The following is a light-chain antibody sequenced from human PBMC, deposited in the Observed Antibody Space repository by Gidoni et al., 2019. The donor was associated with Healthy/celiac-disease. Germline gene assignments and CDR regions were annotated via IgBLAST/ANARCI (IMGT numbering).Light chain of an antibody. CDR1: QSVSSSY. CDR3: QQYGSSPPSIT. J-gene: IGKJ5*01. Sequence: ELVLTQSPGTLSLSPGERAILSCRASQSVSSSYLAWYQQKPGQAPRLLIYGASSRATGIPDRFSGSGSGTDFTLTISRLEPEDFAVYYCQQYGSSPPSITFGQGTRLEIK. CDR2: GAS. V-gene: IGKV3-20*01.